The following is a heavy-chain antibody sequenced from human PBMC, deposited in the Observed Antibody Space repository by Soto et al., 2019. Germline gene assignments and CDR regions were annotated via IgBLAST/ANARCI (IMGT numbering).Heavy chain of an antibody. V-gene: IGHV1-2*04. J-gene: IGHJ6*03. D-gene: IGHD2-2*01. CDR2: INPNSGGT. CDR3: AREGIGYCSSTSCPQYYYYYYYMDV. CDR1: GYTFTGYY. Sequence: QVQLVQSGAEVKKPGASVKVSCKASGYTFTGYYMHWVRQAPGQGLEWMGWINPNSGGTNYAQKFQGWVTMTRDTSISTAYMELSRLRSDDTAVYYCAREGIGYCSSTSCPQYYYYYYYMDVWGKGTTVTVSS.